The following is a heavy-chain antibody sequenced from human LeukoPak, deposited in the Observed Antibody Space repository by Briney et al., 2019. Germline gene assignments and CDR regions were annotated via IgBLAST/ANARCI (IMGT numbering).Heavy chain of an antibody. CDR1: GYTSTGYY. V-gene: IGHV1-2*02. Sequence: ASVTVSCKSSGYTSTGYYMHWVRQAPGQGLEWMGWINPNSGGTNYAQKFQGRVTMTRDTSISTAYMELSRLRSDDTAVYYCARFPTYYYDPYGMDVWGQGTTVTVSS. J-gene: IGHJ6*02. CDR3: ARFPTYYYDPYGMDV. CDR2: INPNSGGT.